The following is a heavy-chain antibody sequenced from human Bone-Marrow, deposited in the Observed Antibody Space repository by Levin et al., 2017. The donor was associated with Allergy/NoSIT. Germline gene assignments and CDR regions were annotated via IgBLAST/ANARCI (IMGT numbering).Heavy chain of an antibody. Sequence: SCTVSGGSISSGSYYWSWIRQPAGKGLEWIGRIYTSGTTNYNPSLKSRVTISVDTSKNQFSLKLTSVTAADTAVYYCARAPGLGYFQYWGQGTLVTVSS. CDR3: ARAPGLGYFQY. CDR1: GGSISSGSYY. CDR2: IYTSGTT. J-gene: IGHJ1*01. V-gene: IGHV4-61*02. D-gene: IGHD3-16*01.